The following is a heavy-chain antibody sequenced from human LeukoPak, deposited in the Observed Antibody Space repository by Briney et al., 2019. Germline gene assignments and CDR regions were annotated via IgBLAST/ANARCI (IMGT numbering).Heavy chain of an antibody. CDR1: GGSISSYY. CDR3: ARDVTITIFGVVKPDAFDI. CDR2: IYTSGST. Sequence: PSETLSLTCTVSGGSISSYYWSWIQQPAGKGLEWIGRIYTSGSTNYNPSLKSRVTMSVDTSKNQFSLKLSSVTAADTAVYYCARDVTITIFGVVKPDAFDIWGQGTMVTVSS. V-gene: IGHV4-4*07. J-gene: IGHJ3*02. D-gene: IGHD3-3*01.